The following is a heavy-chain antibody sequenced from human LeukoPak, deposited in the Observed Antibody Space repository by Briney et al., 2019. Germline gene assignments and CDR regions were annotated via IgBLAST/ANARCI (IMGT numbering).Heavy chain of an antibody. J-gene: IGHJ4*02. CDR1: GFTFSSYW. CDR2: IKQDGSEK. V-gene: IGHV3-7*01. D-gene: IGHD3-22*01. Sequence: PGGSLGLSCAASGFTFSSYWMSWVRQAPGKGLEWVANIKQDGSEKYYVDSVKGRFTISRDNAKNSLHLQMNSLRAADTAVYYCARDATTNYYDSSGYLDYWGQGTLVTVSS. CDR3: ARDATTNYYDSSGYLDY.